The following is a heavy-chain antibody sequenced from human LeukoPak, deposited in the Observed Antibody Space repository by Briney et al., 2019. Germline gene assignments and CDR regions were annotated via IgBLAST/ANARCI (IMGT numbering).Heavy chain of an antibody. D-gene: IGHD1-26*01. CDR1: GFTFRYYW. Sequence: GGSLRLSCAASGFTFRYYWIHWVRQVPGKGLVWLSRINTDGSHTNYADSVKDRFTMSRDNAKNTVHLQMNSLTAEDTAVYYCARVEVGPNFDPWGQGTLVTVSS. CDR2: INTDGSHT. J-gene: IGHJ5*02. V-gene: IGHV3-74*01. CDR3: ARVEVGPNFDP.